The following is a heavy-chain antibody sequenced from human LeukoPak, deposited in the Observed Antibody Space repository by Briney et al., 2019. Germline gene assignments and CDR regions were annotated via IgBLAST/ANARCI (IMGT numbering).Heavy chain of an antibody. CDR2: IYSSDSDT. CDR1: GYSFPNYW. Sequence: GESLKISCKGSGYSFPNYWIGWVRQMPGKGLGWMVIIYSSDSDTRFSPSFQGQVTISADMSVSTAYLQWDSLKASDTAIYYCARHRSDSSSSPIDYWGQGTLVTVSS. D-gene: IGHD6-6*01. CDR3: ARHRSDSSSSPIDY. J-gene: IGHJ4*02. V-gene: IGHV5-51*01.